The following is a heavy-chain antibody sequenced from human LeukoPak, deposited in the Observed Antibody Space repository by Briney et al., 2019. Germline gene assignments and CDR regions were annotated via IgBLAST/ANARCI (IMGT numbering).Heavy chain of an antibody. J-gene: IGHJ4*02. CDR1: GFTFSSYG. CDR3: ASNDYSNYGDTF. V-gene: IGHV3-33*05. D-gene: IGHD4-11*01. Sequence: GGSLRLSCAASGFTFSSYGMHWVRQAPGKGLEWVAVISYDGSNKYYADSVKGRFTISRDNSKNTLYLQMNSLRAEDTAVYYCASNDYSNYGDTFWGQGTLVTVSS. CDR2: ISYDGSNK.